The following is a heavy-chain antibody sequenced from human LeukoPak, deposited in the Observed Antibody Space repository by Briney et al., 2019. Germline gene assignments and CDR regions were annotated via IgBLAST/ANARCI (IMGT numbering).Heavy chain of an antibody. CDR2: IILGGGGGHT. V-gene: IGHV3-23*01. Sequence: GGSLRLSCAVTVSTTTSDALNWVRQAPGKGLEWVSAIILGGGGGHTYYTDSVKGRFTISRDSSKNTLYLQMNSLRVEDTALYYCARGRDYTMDVWGQGTTVTVSS. J-gene: IGHJ6*02. D-gene: IGHD4-11*01. CDR1: VSTTTSDA. CDR3: ARGRDYTMDV.